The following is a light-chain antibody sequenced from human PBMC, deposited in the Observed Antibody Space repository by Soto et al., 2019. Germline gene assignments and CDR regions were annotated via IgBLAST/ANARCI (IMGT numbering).Light chain of an antibody. Sequence: DMEMTQSPSSLSASVGDRVTITCRARQSIGNFLHWYQQQPGKAPRLLIYATSSLQSGVPSRFSGSGSGTDFTLTISRLQPEDFATYYCQQSYSTPYTFGQGTKLEI. CDR3: QQSYSTPYT. J-gene: IGKJ2*01. V-gene: IGKV1-39*01. CDR2: ATS. CDR1: QSIGNF.